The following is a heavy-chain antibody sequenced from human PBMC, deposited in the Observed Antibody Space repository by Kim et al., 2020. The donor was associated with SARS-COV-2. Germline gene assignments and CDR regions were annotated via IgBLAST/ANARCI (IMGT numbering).Heavy chain of an antibody. V-gene: IGHV3-48*03. CDR3: ARAVAVAGDY. Sequence: GGSLRLSSAGSGFTFTNYEMTWVRQAPGKGPEWVSYISSSGSTRYYADSVKGRFTISRDNAKNSLFLQMNSLRADDTAMYHCARAVAVAGDYWGQGTPVTVSS. J-gene: IGHJ4*02. D-gene: IGHD6-19*01. CDR1: GFTFTNYE. CDR2: ISSSGSTR.